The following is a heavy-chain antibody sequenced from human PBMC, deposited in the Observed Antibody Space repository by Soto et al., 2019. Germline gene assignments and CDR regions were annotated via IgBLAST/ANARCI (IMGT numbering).Heavy chain of an antibody. CDR2: ISSSSSYI. Sequence: EVQLVESGGGLVKPGGALRLSCAASGFTFSSYSMNWVRQAPGKGLEWVSSISSSSSYIYYADSVKGRFTISRDNAKNSLYLQMNSLRAEDTAVYYCAREVGIAVAGWGQGTLVTVSS. D-gene: IGHD6-19*01. CDR1: GFTFSSYS. CDR3: AREVGIAVAG. J-gene: IGHJ4*02. V-gene: IGHV3-21*01.